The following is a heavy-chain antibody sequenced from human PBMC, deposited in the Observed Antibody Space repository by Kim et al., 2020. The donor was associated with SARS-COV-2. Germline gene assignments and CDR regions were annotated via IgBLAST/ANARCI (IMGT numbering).Heavy chain of an antibody. V-gene: IGHV1-46*01. CDR3: ARELTGGYWDY. J-gene: IGHJ4*02. CDR1: GYTFTNYY. CDR2: VNCGTGNT. D-gene: IGHD3-10*01. Sequence: ASVKVSCKASGYTFTNYYMHWVRQAPGQGLEWVGIVNCGTGNTNYPQKLQGRVTMTRDTSTSTVYMELSSLRSDDTAVYYCARELTGGYWDYWGQGTLVTASS.